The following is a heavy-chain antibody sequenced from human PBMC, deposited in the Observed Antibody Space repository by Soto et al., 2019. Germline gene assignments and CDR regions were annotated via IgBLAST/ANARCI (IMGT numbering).Heavy chain of an antibody. V-gene: IGHV4-61*01. CDR3: AREDDGGDRDYYGLDV. Sequence: PSETLSLTCTVSGGSVSSGSYYWSWIRQPPGKGLEWIGYIYYSGSILYNPSFKSRVTISVDTSKNQFSLQLSSVTAADTAVYFCAREDDGGDRDYYGLDVWGQGTTVTVSS. D-gene: IGHD2-21*02. CDR1: GGSVSSGSYY. CDR2: IYYSGSI. J-gene: IGHJ6*02.